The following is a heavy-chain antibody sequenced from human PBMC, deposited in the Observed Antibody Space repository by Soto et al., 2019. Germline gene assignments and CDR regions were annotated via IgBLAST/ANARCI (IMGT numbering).Heavy chain of an antibody. J-gene: IGHJ6*02. Sequence: LKISCKGSGYSFTSYWISWVRQMPGKGLEWMGRIDPSDSYTNYSPSFQGHVTISADKSISTAYLQWSSLKASDTAMYYCARRQKVIVVVPAAMRYYYYGMDVWGQGTTVTVSS. D-gene: IGHD2-2*01. V-gene: IGHV5-10-1*01. CDR3: ARRQKVIVVVPAAMRYYYYGMDV. CDR2: IDPSDSYT. CDR1: GYSFTSYW.